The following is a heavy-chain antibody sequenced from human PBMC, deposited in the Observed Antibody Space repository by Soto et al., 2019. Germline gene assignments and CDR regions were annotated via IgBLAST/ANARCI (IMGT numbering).Heavy chain of an antibody. CDR3: ARDLDYSSGRYFDHDAVDI. D-gene: IGHD6-19*01. CDR1: GYNFTSYG. Sequence: QVQLVQSGADVKKPGASVKVSCKASGYNFTSYGISWVRQAPGQGLEWMGWISPHNDRTKYARRFQDRVTMTTETPTSTVYMELGSLRSDDTAVYYCARDLDYSSGRYFDHDAVDIWGQGTVVTVSS. CDR2: ISPHNDRT. V-gene: IGHV1-18*01. J-gene: IGHJ3*02.